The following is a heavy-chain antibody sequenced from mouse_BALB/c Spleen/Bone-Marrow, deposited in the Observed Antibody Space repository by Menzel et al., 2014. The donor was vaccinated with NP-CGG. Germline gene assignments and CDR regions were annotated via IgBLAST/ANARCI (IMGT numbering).Heavy chain of an antibody. D-gene: IGHD2-4*01. J-gene: IGHJ3*01. CDR2: INPSSDYT. Sequence: VQLQQSGAELARPGASVKMSCRASGYTFTTYTVHWVKQRPGQGLEWIGYINPSSDYTNYNQKFKDKVTLTADKSSSTAYMQLSSLTSEDSAVYYCARRGVYDYPWFVYWGQGTLVTVSA. CDR1: GYTFTTYT. V-gene: IGHV1-4*01. CDR3: ARRGVYDYPWFVY.